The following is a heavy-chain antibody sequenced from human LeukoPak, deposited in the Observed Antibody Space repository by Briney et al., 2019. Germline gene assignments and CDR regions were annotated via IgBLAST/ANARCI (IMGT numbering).Heavy chain of an antibody. CDR1: GFIFSDYA. Sequence: GGSLRLSCAVSGFIFSDYAMNWVRQAPGKGLEWVSFISSNSNYKTYADSVKGRFTISRDNDKNSVYLQMNSLRVEDTAMYYCARYEGGYSLDYWGQGALVTVSS. CDR3: ARYEGGYSLDY. J-gene: IGHJ4*02. CDR2: ISSNSNYK. V-gene: IGHV3-21*01. D-gene: IGHD3-22*01.